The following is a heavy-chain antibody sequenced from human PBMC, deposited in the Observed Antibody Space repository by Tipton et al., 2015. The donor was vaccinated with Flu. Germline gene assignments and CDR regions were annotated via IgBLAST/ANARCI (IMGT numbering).Heavy chain of an antibody. Sequence: LRLSCSVSGDSIGSDYFWGWIRQPPGKGLEWIGNVHQTGTTYYNPSLRSRVTIAVDRPKNQFSLRLTSVTAADTAVYYCARHTGDSVRGIVDYWGQGTLVTVSS. CDR1: GDSIGSDYF. CDR3: ARHTGDSVRGIVDY. D-gene: IGHD3-10*02. J-gene: IGHJ4*02. CDR2: VHQTGTT. V-gene: IGHV4-38-2*01.